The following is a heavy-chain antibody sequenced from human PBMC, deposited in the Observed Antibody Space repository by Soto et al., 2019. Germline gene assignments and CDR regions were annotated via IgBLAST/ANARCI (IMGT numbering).Heavy chain of an antibody. CDR2: INHSGST. V-gene: IGHV4-34*01. CDR1: GGSFSGYY. Sequence: SETLSLTCAVYGGSFSGYYWSWIRQPPGKGLEWIGEINHSGSTNYNPSLKSRVTISVDTSKNQFSLKLSSVTAADTAVYYCARGPINWNARTHLTNWGQGTLVTVSS. D-gene: IGHD1-20*01. CDR3: ARGPINWNARTHLTN. J-gene: IGHJ4*02.